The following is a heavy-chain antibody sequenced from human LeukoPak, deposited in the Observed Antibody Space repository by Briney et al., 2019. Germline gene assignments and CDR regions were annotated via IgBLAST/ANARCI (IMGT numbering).Heavy chain of an antibody. CDR3: AKPRSDYYYSAFDY. J-gene: IGHJ4*02. Sequence: GGSLRLSCAASGFTFSSYWMTWVRQAPGKGLEWVANIKPDGSDKYYVGSVKGRFTISRDNAKNSLYLQMNSLRAEDTAVYYCAKPRSDYYYSAFDYWGQGTLVTVSS. V-gene: IGHV3-7*03. D-gene: IGHD3-22*01. CDR2: IKPDGSDK. CDR1: GFTFSSYW.